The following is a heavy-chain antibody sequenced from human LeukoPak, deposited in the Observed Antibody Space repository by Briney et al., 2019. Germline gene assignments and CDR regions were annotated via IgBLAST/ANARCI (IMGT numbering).Heavy chain of an antibody. Sequence: QPGGSLRLSCAASGCTFSDHYMDWVRQAPGKGLEWVGRTRNKANSYTTEYAASVKGRFTISRDDSKNSLYLQMNSLKTEDTAVYYCARVVGDYGDYLDYWGQGTLVTVSS. D-gene: IGHD4-17*01. CDR3: ARVVGDYGDYLDY. CDR2: TRNKANSYTT. CDR1: GCTFSDHY. J-gene: IGHJ4*02. V-gene: IGHV3-72*01.